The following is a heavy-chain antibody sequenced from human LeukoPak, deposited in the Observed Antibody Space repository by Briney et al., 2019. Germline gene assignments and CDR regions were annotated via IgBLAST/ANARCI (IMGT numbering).Heavy chain of an antibody. J-gene: IGHJ4*02. D-gene: IGHD5-18*01. CDR1: GFTFSDYY. CDR3: ARTDSYGFPEVYYFDY. V-gene: IGHV3-11*01. CDR2: ISSSGSTI. Sequence: TGGSLRLSCAASGFTFSDYYMSWIRQAPGKGLEWVSYISSSGSTIYYADSVKGRFTISRDNAKNSLYLQMNSLRAEDTAVYYCARTDSYGFPEVYYFDYWGQGTLVTVSS.